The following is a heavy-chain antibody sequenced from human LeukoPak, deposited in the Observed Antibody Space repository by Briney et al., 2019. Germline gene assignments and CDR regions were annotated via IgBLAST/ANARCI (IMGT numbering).Heavy chain of an antibody. CDR1: GGTFSSYA. V-gene: IGHV1-69*13. J-gene: IGHJ5*02. CDR3: ARAPCYDFWSGYYSEDWFDP. CDR2: IIPIFGTA. Sequence: ASVKVSCKASGGTFSSYAISWERQAPGQGLEWMGGIIPIFGTANYAKKFQGRVTITADESTSTAYMELSSLRSEDTAVYYCARAPCYDFWSGYYSEDWFDPWGQGTLVTVSS. D-gene: IGHD3-3*01.